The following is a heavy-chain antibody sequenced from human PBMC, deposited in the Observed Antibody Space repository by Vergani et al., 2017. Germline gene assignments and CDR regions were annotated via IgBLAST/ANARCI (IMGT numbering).Heavy chain of an antibody. J-gene: IGHJ6*03. D-gene: IGHD5-18*01. V-gene: IGHV1-18*01. CDR2: ISAYNGNT. CDR3: ARGPGYGLPGAYYYYYYMDV. CDR1: GYTFTSYG. Sequence: QVQLVESGAEVKKPGASVKVSCKASGYTFTSYGISWVRQAPGQGLEWMGWISAYNGNTNDEQKVQGRVTMTTDTSTIPAYMELRSLRSAAPDVYYCARGPGYGLPGAYYYYYYMDVWGKGTTVTVSS.